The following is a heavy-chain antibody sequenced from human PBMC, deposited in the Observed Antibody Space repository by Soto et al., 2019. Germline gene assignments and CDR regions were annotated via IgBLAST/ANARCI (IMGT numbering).Heavy chain of an antibody. CDR1: GYTFTGYY. J-gene: IGHJ5*02. D-gene: IGHD3-3*01. CDR3: ARGRFLEWLFPNWFDP. Sequence: ASVKVSCKASGYTFTGYYMHWVRQAPGQGLEWMGWINPNSGGTNYAQKFQGWVTMTRDTSISTAYMELSRLRSDDTAVYYCARGRFLEWLFPNWFDPWGQGTLVTVSS. V-gene: IGHV1-2*04. CDR2: INPNSGGT.